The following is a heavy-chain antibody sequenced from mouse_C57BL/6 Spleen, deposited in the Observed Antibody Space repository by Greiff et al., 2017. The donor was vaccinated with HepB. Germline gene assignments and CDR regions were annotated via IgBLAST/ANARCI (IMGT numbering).Heavy chain of an antibody. V-gene: IGHV1-80*01. Sequence: VQLQQSGAELVKPGASVKISCKASGYAFSSYWMNWVKQRPGKGLEWIGQIYPGDGDTNYNGKFKGKATLTADKSSSTAYMQLSSLTSEDSAVYFCARRGTTVVATGYFDVWGTGTTVTVSS. CDR3: ARRGTTVVATGYFDV. D-gene: IGHD1-1*01. CDR2: IYPGDGDT. J-gene: IGHJ1*03. CDR1: GYAFSSYW.